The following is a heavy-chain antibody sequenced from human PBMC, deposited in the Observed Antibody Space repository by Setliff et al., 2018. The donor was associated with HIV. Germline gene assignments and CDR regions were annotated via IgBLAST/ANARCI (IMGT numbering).Heavy chain of an antibody. D-gene: IGHD3-10*01. Sequence: RASVKVSCKVYGYTVAEFSMHWVRQAPGKGLEWVAGFDPEDGVTFYAQNFQGRVTMTEDTSTDTAYMELSSLRSEDTAVYYCATDPGSLIWFGGSKVNVWGQGTTVTVSS. V-gene: IGHV1-24*01. J-gene: IGHJ6*02. CDR2: FDPEDGVT. CDR3: ATDPGSLIWFGGSKVNV. CDR1: GYTVAEFS.